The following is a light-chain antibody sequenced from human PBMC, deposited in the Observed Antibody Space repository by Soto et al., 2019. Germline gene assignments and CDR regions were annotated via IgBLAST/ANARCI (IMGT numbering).Light chain of an antibody. CDR2: AAS. J-gene: IGKJ1*01. Sequence: DIQMTQSPSSLSASVGDRVTITCRASQDISNSLAWYQQKPGRVPKLLIYAASTLQSGVPSRFSGSGSGTDFTLTISSLQPEDVATYYCQKYSRAPPWTFGQGTKVDIK. CDR3: QKYSRAPPWT. CDR1: QDISNS. V-gene: IGKV1-27*01.